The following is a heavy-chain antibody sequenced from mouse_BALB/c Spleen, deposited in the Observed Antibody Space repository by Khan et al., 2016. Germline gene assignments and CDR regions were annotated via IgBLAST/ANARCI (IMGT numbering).Heavy chain of an antibody. Sequence: QVQLQQSGAELAKPGASVKMSCKASGYTFTSYWMHWVKQRPGQGLEWIGYINPSTGYTEYNQKFKDKATLTADKSSSTAYMQRSSLTSEDSAVEYCGRSVPVYAMDYWGQGTSVTVSS. V-gene: IGHV1-7*01. CDR3: GRSVPVYAMDY. D-gene: IGHD1-1*01. CDR1: GYTFTSYW. CDR2: INPSTGYT. J-gene: IGHJ4*01.